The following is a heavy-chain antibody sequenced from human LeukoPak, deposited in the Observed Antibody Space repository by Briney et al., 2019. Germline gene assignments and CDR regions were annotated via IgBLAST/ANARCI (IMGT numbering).Heavy chain of an antibody. J-gene: IGHJ4*02. V-gene: IGHV4-59*01. D-gene: IGHD2-15*01. CDR2: IYYSGST. CDR1: GGSISSYY. Sequence: SETLSLTCTVSGGSISSYYWSWIRQPPGKGLEWIGYIYYSGSTNYNPSLKSRVTISVDTSKNQFSLKVTSVTAADTAVYYCARTTRYCSGGSCYGAVENFDYWGQGTLVTVSS. CDR3: ARTTRYCSGGSCYGAVENFDY.